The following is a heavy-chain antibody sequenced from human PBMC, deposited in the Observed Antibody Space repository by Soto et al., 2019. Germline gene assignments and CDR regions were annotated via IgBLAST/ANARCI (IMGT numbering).Heavy chain of an antibody. Sequence: GESLKISCKASGYTFSNYWISWVRQMPGKGLEWMGRIDPSDSYTNYSPSFQGHVTISADKSISTAYLQWGSLKASDTAMYFCARRLRSPSGLSHGMDVWGQGTTVTVYS. CDR1: GYTFSNYW. J-gene: IGHJ6*02. CDR2: IDPSDSYT. D-gene: IGHD4-17*01. V-gene: IGHV5-10-1*01. CDR3: ARRLRSPSGLSHGMDV.